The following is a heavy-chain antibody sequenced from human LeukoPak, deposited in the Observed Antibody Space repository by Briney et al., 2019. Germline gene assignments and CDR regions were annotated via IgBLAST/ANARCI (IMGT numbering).Heavy chain of an antibody. Sequence: SVKVSCKASGFTFTSSAMQWVRQARGQRLEWIGWIVVGSGNTNYAQKFQERVTITRDMSTSTAYMELSSLRSEDTAVYYCARDRYYGSGSYGLDYWGQGTLVTVSS. J-gene: IGHJ4*02. CDR1: GFTFTSSA. D-gene: IGHD3-10*01. CDR2: IVVGSGNT. CDR3: ARDRYYGSGSYGLDY. V-gene: IGHV1-58*02.